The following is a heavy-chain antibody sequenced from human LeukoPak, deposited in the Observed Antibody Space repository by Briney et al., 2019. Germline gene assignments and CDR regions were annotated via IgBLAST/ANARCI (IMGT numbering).Heavy chain of an antibody. Sequence: SVKVSCKASGGTFSSYAISWVRQAPGQGLEWMGGIIPIFGTANYAQKFQGRVTITTDESTSTAYMELSSLRSEDTAVHYCARTPPSCPNWFDPWGQGTLVTVSS. V-gene: IGHV1-69*05. CDR1: GGTFSSYA. CDR3: ARTPPSCPNWFDP. J-gene: IGHJ5*02. D-gene: IGHD2-2*01. CDR2: IIPIFGTA.